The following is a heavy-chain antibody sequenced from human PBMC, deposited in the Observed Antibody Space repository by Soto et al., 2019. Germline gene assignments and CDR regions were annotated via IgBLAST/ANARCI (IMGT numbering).Heavy chain of an antibody. J-gene: IGHJ1*01. D-gene: IGHD4-17*01. CDR1: GGSISSGGYY. Sequence: QVQLQESGPGLVKPSQTLCLTCTVSGGSISSGGYYWSWIRQHPGKGLEWIGYIYYSGSTYYNPSLKSRVTISVDTSKNQFSLKLSSVTAADTAVYYCARHHTVTGKYFQHWGQGTLVTVSS. CDR3: ARHHTVTGKYFQH. V-gene: IGHV4-31*03. CDR2: IYYSGST.